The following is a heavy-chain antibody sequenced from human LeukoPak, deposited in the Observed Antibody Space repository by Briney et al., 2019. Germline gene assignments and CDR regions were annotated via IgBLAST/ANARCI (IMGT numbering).Heavy chain of an antibody. Sequence: GGSLRLSCAASRFSFSNYGMHWVRQAPGKGLEWVAVIYSDGSNINYADSVEGRFTISRDNSKNILYLQMNSLRDEDTAVYYCARGAFSGSDWKEYGMDVWGQGTTVTVSS. J-gene: IGHJ6*02. V-gene: IGHV3-33*01. CDR3: ARGAFSGSDWKEYGMDV. CDR1: RFSFSNYG. D-gene: IGHD5-12*01. CDR2: IYSDGSNI.